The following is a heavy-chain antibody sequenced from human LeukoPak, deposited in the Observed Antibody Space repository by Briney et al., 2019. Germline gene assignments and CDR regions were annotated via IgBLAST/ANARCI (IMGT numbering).Heavy chain of an antibody. CDR1: GGTFSSYA. D-gene: IGHD3-10*01. J-gene: IGHJ6*03. V-gene: IGHV1-69*06. Sequence: SVKVSCKASGGTFSSYAISWVRQAPGQGLEWMGGIIPIFGTANYAQKFQGRVTITADKSTSTVYMELSSLRSEDTAVYYCAREGGWFGESRVLHRLYYMDVWGKGTTVTISS. CDR3: AREGGWFGESRVLHRLYYMDV. CDR2: IIPIFGTA.